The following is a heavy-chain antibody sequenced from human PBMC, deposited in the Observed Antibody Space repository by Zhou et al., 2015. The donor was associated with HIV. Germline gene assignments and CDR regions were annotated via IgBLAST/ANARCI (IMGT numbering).Heavy chain of an antibody. CDR1: GVTFDNYA. CDR2: IIPIFGTA. D-gene: IGHD6-13*01. V-gene: IGHV1-69*12. CDR3: ARAPYSSSRRWFDP. Sequence: QVQLVQSGAGVKKPGSSVKVSCKTSGVTFDNYAISWLRQAPGQGLEWMGGIIPIFGTANYAQKFQGRVTITADESTSTAYMELSSLRSEDTAVYYCARAPYSSSRRWFDPWGQGTLVTVSS. J-gene: IGHJ5*02.